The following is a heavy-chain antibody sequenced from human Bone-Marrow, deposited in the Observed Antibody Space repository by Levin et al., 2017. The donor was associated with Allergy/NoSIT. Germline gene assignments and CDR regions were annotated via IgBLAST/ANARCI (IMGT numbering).Heavy chain of an antibody. Sequence: PTASVKVSCKASGYTFSSYYMHWVRQAPGQGLEWVGRINPTGDTTVYAQTFQDRVTMTRDTSTSTLYMELSSLRFEDTALYYCVREIQTGSGSYNYWGQGTLVTVSS. CDR1: GYTFSSYY. D-gene: IGHD3-10*01. CDR2: INPTGDTT. J-gene: IGHJ4*02. CDR3: VREIQTGSGSYNY. V-gene: IGHV1-46*01.